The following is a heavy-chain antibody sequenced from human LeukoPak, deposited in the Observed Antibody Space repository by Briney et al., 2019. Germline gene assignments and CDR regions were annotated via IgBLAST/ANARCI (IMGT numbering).Heavy chain of an antibody. CDR2: IYYSGST. CDR3: ARGDRGGDCPFDY. J-gene: IGHJ4*02. D-gene: IGHD2-21*02. CDR1: GGSISSCY. V-gene: IGHV4-59*01. Sequence: SETLSLTCTVSGGSISSCYWSWIRQPPGKGLEWIGYIYYSGSTNYNPSLKSRVTISVDTSKNQFSLKLSSVTAAATAVYYCARGDRGGDCPFDYWGQGTLVTVSS.